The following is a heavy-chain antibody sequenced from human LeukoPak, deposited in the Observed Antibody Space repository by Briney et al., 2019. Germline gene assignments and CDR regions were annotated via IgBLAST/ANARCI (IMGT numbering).Heavy chain of an antibody. D-gene: IGHD3-10*01. V-gene: IGHV4-34*01. Sequence: SETLSLTCAVYGGSFSGYYWSWIRQPPGKGLEWIGEINHSGSTNYNPSLKSRVTISVDTSKNQFSLKLSSVTAAATAVYYCARRTRVGWYFDLWGRGTLVTVSS. CDR2: INHSGST. CDR3: ARRTRVGWYFDL. J-gene: IGHJ2*01. CDR1: GGSFSGYY.